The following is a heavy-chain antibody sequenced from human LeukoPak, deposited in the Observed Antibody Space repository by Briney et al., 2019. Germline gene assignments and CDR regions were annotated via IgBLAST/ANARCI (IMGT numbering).Heavy chain of an antibody. J-gene: IGHJ5*02. CDR3: ARDSIVLMVYAMPNWFDP. CDR2: ISAYNGNT. Sequence: ASVKVSCKASGYTFTSYGISWVRQAPEQGLEWMGWISAYNGNTNYAQKLQGRVTMTTDTSTSTAYMELRSLRSDDTAVYYCARDSIVLMVYAMPNWFDPWGQGTLVTVSS. D-gene: IGHD2-8*01. CDR1: GYTFTSYG. V-gene: IGHV1-18*01.